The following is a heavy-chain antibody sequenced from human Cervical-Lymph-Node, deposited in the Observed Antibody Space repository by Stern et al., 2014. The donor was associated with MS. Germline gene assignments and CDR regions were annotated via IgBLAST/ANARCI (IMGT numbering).Heavy chain of an antibody. V-gene: IGHV3-21*01. Sequence: EVQLVESGGGLVKPGGSLRLSCAASGFTFSTYSMNWVRQAPGKGLEWVSSISSSSSYIYYADSVKGRFTISRDNAKNSLYLQMNSLRAEDTAVYYCARGGCTSASCYLFDYWGQGTLVTVSS. CDR2: ISSSSSYI. D-gene: IGHD2-2*01. CDR1: GFTFSTYS. CDR3: ARGGCTSASCYLFDY. J-gene: IGHJ4*02.